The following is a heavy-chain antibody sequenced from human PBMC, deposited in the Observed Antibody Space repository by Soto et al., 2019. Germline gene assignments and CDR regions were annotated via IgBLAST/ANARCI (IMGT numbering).Heavy chain of an antibody. J-gene: IGHJ4*02. D-gene: IGHD5-12*01. CDR2: IYYSGST. Sequence: PSETLSLTCTVSGGSISRGGYYWSWIRQHPGKGLEWIGYIYYSGSTYYNPSLKSRVTISVDTSKNQFSLKLSSVTAADTAVYYCARDSGYDQGFDYWGQGTLVTVS. V-gene: IGHV4-31*03. CDR1: GGSISRGGYY. CDR3: ARDSGYDQGFDY.